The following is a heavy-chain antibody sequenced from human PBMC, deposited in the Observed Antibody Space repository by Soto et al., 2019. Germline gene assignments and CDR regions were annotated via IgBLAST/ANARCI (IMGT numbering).Heavy chain of an antibody. D-gene: IGHD1-1*01. CDR1: GNDVAGNY. Sequence: SVKVSCKACGNDVAGNYIHWVRQGPGQGLEWMGIINPTGGGRTKYAQKFQGRVTVTSDRSTSTVYMELTSLRSDDTGVYYCAKRGENEGHPHVETYYYGMDISGQ. CDR3: AKRGENEGHPHVETYYYGMDI. V-gene: IGHV1-46*01. J-gene: IGHJ6*02. CDR2: INPTGGGRT.